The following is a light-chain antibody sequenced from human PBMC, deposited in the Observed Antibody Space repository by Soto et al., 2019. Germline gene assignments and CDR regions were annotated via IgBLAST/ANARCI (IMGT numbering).Light chain of an antibody. CDR2: AAS. J-gene: IGKJ4*02. CDR3: LLANSFPPT. V-gene: IGKV1-12*01. Sequence: DIKMTQSPSSVSASVGDRVTITCRASLSISNWLARYQQKPATAPKLLIYAASSLQSGVPSTFRGSGSGTDFTLTISNLQPEDFATYYCLLANSFPPTFGGGTKVEIK. CDR1: LSISNW.